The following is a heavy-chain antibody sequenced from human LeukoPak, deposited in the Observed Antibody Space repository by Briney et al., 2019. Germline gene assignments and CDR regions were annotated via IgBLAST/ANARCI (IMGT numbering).Heavy chain of an antibody. D-gene: IGHD4-11*01. CDR3: AKSYSSSADYSSMDV. CDR1: GFTFSTFA. V-gene: IGHV3-23*01. Sequence: GGSLRLSCTASGFTFSTFAMRWVRQAPGKGLEWVSSITDSGGGTYYADSVKGRFTISRDNSKNTLYLQMHNLRAEDTAVHYCAKSYSSSADYSSMDVWGQGTTVTVSS. J-gene: IGHJ6*02. CDR2: ITDSGGGT.